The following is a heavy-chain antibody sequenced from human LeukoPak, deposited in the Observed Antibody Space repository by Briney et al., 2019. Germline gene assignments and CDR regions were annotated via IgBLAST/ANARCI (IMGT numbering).Heavy chain of an antibody. V-gene: IGHV3-21*01. CDR2: ISSSSSYI. J-gene: IGHJ4*02. D-gene: IGHD4-17*01. Sequence: PSETLSLTCAVYGGSFSGYYWSWIRQPPGKGLEWVSFISSSSSYIYYADSVKGRFTISRDNAKNSLYLQMNSLRAEDTAVYYCARESGSVTSEVDFDYWGQGTLVTVSS. CDR3: ARESGSVTSEVDFDY. CDR1: GGSFSGYY.